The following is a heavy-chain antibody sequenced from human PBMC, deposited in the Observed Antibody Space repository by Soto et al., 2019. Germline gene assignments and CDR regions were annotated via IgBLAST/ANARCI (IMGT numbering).Heavy chain of an antibody. CDR3: ATAPGYWASAPLDY. CDR2: IKSHTDGGTT. D-gene: IGHD6-25*01. J-gene: IGHJ4*02. Sequence: VQLVESGGGLVKPGGSLRLSCTVYGLTFTNAWMTWVRQAPGKGLEWVARIKSHTDGGTTDYAAPLQGRFTISRDDSRTTLFLQMNSLKTEDTAVYFCATAPGYWASAPLDYWGQGTLVTVSS. CDR1: GLTFTNAW. V-gene: IGHV3-15*07.